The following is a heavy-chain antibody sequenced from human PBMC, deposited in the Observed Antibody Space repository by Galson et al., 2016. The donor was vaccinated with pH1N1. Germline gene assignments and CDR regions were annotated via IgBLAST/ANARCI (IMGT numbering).Heavy chain of an antibody. V-gene: IGHV1-69*05. CDR1: GGSFSDSA. CDR3: ARVVGNDFRGWFDP. Sequence: SVKVSCKVSGGSFSDSAISWVRQAPGQGLEWMGKIIPLFGSSDYAQKFQGRLTLTTDEATSTAYMELSSLTPADTAVYFCARVVGNDFRGWFDPWGQGTLVTVSS. CDR2: IIPLFGSS. D-gene: IGHD3-3*01. J-gene: IGHJ5*02.